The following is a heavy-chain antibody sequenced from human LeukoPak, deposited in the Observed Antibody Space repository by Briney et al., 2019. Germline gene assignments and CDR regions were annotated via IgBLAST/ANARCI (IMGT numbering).Heavy chain of an antibody. Sequence: SVKVSCKASGGTFSSYTISWVRQAPGQGLEWMGRIIPILGIANYAQKFQGRVTITADKSTSTAYMELSSLRSEDAAVYYCVSCKPWDDAFEIWGQGTMVTVSS. J-gene: IGHJ3*02. CDR3: VSCKPWDDAFEI. CDR1: GGTFSSYT. CDR2: IIPILGIA. D-gene: IGHD2/OR15-2a*01. V-gene: IGHV1-69*02.